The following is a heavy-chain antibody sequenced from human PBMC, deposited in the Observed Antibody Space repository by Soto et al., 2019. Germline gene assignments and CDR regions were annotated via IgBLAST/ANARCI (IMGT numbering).Heavy chain of an antibody. V-gene: IGHV3-21*01. CDR1: GFTFSSYS. Sequence: EVQLVESGGGLVKPGGSLRLSCAASGFTFSSYSMNWVRQAPGKGLEWVSSISSSSSYIYYADSVKGRFTISRENAKNSLYLQMNSLRAEDTAVYYCARYESGYDPLDYWGQGTLVTVSS. CDR2: ISSSSSYI. D-gene: IGHD5-12*01. J-gene: IGHJ4*02. CDR3: ARYESGYDPLDY.